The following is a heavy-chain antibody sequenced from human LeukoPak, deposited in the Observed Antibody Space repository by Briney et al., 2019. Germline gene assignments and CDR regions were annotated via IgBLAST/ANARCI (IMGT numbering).Heavy chain of an antibody. CDR1: GYTFTSYD. J-gene: IGHJ5*02. CDR2: INPNSGGT. V-gene: IGHV1-2*02. D-gene: IGHD3-10*01. CDR3: ARDDPTMVRGVLDP. Sequence: ASVKVSCKASGYTFTSYDINWVRQATGQGLEWMGWINPNSGGTNYAQKFQGRVTMTRDTSISTAYMELSRLRSDDTAVYYCARDDPTMVRGVLDPWGQGTLVTVSS.